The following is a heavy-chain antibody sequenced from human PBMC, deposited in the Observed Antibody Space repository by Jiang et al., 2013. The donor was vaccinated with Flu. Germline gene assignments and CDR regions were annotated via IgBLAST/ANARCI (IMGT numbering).Heavy chain of an antibody. D-gene: IGHD2-21*02. CDR2: IYYSGST. CDR1: GGSISSYY. V-gene: IGHV4-59*01. J-gene: IGHJ3*02. Sequence: GLVKPSETLSLTCTVSGGSISSYYWSWIRQPPGKGLEWIGYIYYSGSTNYNPSLKSRVTISVDTSKNQFSLKLSSVTAADTAVYYCARVNDGLRYGFDIWGQGTMVTVSS. CDR3: ARVNDGLRYGFDI.